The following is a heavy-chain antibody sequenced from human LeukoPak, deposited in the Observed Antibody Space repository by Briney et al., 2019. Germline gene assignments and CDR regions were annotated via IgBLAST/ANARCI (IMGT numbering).Heavy chain of an antibody. Sequence: GGSLRLSCAASGFTFSDYYMSWIRQAPGKGLEWVSYISSSGSTIYYADSVRGRFTISRDNAKNSLYLQMNSLRAEDTAVYYCARGPEIYYYYGMAVWGQGTTVTVSS. CDR2: ISSSGSTI. J-gene: IGHJ6*02. V-gene: IGHV3-11*01. CDR3: ARGPEIYYYYGMAV. D-gene: IGHD1-14*01. CDR1: GFTFSDYY.